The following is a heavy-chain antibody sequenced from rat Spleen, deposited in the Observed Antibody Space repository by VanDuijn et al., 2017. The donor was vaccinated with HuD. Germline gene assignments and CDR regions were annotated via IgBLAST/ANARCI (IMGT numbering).Heavy chain of an antibody. Sequence: EVQLVESDGGLVQPGRSLKLSCAASGFTFSDYYMAWVRQAPTKGLEWVATISFDGGRNFYRDSVKGRFTNSRDNAKSTLYLQMDSLRSEDTATYYCARHNSGYGYFDFWGPGTMVTVSS. V-gene: IGHV5-29*01. CDR3: ARHNSGYGYFDF. J-gene: IGHJ1*01. CDR2: ISFDGGRN. D-gene: IGHD4-3*01. CDR1: GFTFSDYY.